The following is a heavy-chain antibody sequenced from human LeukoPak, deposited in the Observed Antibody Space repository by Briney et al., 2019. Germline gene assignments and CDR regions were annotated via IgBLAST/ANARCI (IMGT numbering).Heavy chain of an antibody. D-gene: IGHD2-2*01. CDR1: GGSFSGYY. Sequence: SETLSLTCAVYGGSFSGYYWSWIRQPPGKGLEWIGAINHSGSTNYNPSLKSRVTISVDTSKNQFSLKLSSVTAADTAVYYCARELVVPATMRLCAFDIWGQGTMVTVSS. CDR3: ARELVVPATMRLCAFDI. J-gene: IGHJ3*02. CDR2: INHSGST. V-gene: IGHV4-34*01.